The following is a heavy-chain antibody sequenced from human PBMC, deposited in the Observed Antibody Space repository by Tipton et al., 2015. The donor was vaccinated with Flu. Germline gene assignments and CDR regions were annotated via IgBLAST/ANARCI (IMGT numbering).Heavy chain of an antibody. CDR1: GFTLSNYW. J-gene: IGHJ4*02. V-gene: IGHV3-7*03. Sequence: SLRLSCAASGFTLSNYWMTWVRQAPGKGLEWVANINQDGSQKHYVDSVKGRFAISRDNAKNSLYLQMNSLRAEDTAIYYCAKVIPELVAGLDSWGQGTLVTVSS. CDR3: AKVIPELVAGLDS. D-gene: IGHD6-19*01. CDR2: INQDGSQK.